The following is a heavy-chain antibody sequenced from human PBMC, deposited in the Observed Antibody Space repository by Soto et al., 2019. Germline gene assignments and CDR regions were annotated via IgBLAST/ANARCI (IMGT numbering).Heavy chain of an antibody. CDR2: INHSGST. J-gene: IGHJ6*03. V-gene: IGHV4-34*01. Sequence: SETLSLTCAVYGGSFSGYYWSWIRQPPGKGLEWIGEINHSGSTNYNPSLKSRVTISVDTSKNQFSLKLSSVTAADTAVYYCASVARYYYYYMDVWGKGTTVTVSS. CDR3: ASVARYYYYYMDV. D-gene: IGHD2-21*01. CDR1: GGSFSGYY.